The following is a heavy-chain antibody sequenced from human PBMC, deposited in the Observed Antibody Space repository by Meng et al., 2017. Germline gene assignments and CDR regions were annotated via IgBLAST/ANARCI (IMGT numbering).Heavy chain of an antibody. Sequence: GESLKISCAASGFTFSSYDMHLVRQATGKGLEWVSAIGTAGDTYYPGSVKGRFTISRENAKNSLYLQMNSLRAGDTAVYYCARSRGGLFDAFDIWGQGTMVTVSS. J-gene: IGHJ3*02. CDR3: ARSRGGLFDAFDI. V-gene: IGHV3-13*01. D-gene: IGHD3-10*01. CDR1: GFTFSSYD. CDR2: IGTAGDT.